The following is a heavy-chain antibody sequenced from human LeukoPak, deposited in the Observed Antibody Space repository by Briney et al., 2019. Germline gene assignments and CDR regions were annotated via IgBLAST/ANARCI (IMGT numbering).Heavy chain of an antibody. Sequence: SETLSLTCAVYGGSFSGYYWSWIRQPPGKGLEWIGEINHSGSTNYNPSLKSRVTLSVDTSKNQFSLKLSSVTAADTAVYYCARGLRYYDSSGYYNYFDCWGQGTLVTVSS. CDR3: ARGLRYYDSSGYYNYFDC. V-gene: IGHV4-34*01. J-gene: IGHJ4*02. D-gene: IGHD3-22*01. CDR1: GGSFSGYY. CDR2: INHSGST.